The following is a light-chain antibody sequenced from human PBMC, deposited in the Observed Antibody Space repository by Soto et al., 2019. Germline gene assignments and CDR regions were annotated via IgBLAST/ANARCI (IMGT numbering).Light chain of an antibody. CDR2: EVE. Sequence: QSALTQPPSASGSPGQSVTISCTGTSSDVGAFHYVSWYQQHPGKAPKLMIYEVERRPSGVPDRFSGSRSGNTASLTVSGLQSEDEADYYCSAYAGRNNLIFGGGTQLTVL. J-gene: IGLJ2*01. CDR1: SSDVGAFHY. CDR3: SAYAGRNNLI. V-gene: IGLV2-8*01.